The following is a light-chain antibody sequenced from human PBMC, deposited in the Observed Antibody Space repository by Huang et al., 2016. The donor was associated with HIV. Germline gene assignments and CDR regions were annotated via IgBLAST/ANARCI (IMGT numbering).Light chain of an antibody. CDR2: DAS. J-gene: IGKJ4*01. V-gene: IGKV1-8*01. CDR1: QNVGTS. Sequence: IRMTQSPSSLSASTGDRVTITCRVSQNVGTSLAWYQQRPGRATVLLIYDASTLQRGVPSRFSGSGSRTVFTLTIGCLQVEDAATYYCQHSDGLSPLTFGGGT. CDR3: QHSDGLSPLT.